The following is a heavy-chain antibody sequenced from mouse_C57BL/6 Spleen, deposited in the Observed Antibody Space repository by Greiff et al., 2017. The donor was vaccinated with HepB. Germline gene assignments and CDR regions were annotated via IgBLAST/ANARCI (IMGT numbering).Heavy chain of an antibody. Sequence: EVKLQESGPGLVKPSQSLSLTCSVTGYSITSGYYWNWIRQFPGNKLEWMGYISYDGSNNYNPSLKNRISITRDTSKNQFFLKLNSVTTEDTATYYCAREAYGSSFYAMDYWGQGTSVTVSS. CDR1: GYSITSGYY. CDR3: AREAYGSSFYAMDY. V-gene: IGHV3-6*01. D-gene: IGHD1-1*01. J-gene: IGHJ4*01. CDR2: ISYDGSN.